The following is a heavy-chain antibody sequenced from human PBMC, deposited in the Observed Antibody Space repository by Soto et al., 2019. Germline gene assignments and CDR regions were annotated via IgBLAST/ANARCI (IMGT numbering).Heavy chain of an antibody. Sequence: QVQLVQSGAEVKKPGSSVKVSCKASGGTFSSYAISWVRQAPGQGLEWMGGIIPIFGTANYAHKVQSRVTNTADKSTSTAYTELSSRSTEDTAVYYRARGPRSGSPFDYWGQGTLVTVSS. CDR3: ARGPRSGSPFDY. CDR1: GGTFSSYA. V-gene: IGHV1-69*06. J-gene: IGHJ4*02. CDR2: IIPIFGTA. D-gene: IGHD1-26*01.